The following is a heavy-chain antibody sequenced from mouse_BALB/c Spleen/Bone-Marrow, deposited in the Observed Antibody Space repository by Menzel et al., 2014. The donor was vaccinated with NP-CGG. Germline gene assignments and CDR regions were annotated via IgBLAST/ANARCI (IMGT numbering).Heavy chain of an antibody. CDR3: ARSRLRGYYFDY. CDR1: GFTFXSFG. CDR2: ISSGSSTI. V-gene: IGHV5-17*02. Sequence: DVKLVESGGGLVQPGGSRKLSCAASGFTFXSFGMHWVRQAPEKGLEWVAYISSGSSTIYYADTLKGRFTISRDNPKNTLFLRMTSLRSEDTAMYYCARSRLRGYYFDYWGQGTTLTVSS. J-gene: IGHJ2*01. D-gene: IGHD3-2*02.